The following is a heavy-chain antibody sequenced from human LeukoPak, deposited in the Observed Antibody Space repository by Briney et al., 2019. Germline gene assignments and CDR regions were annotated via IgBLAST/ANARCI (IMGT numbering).Heavy chain of an antibody. V-gene: IGHV3-23*01. J-gene: IGHJ6*02. CDR3: AKVMYYYDSGSPFPGKGMDA. D-gene: IGHD3-10*01. Sequence: GGSLRLSCAASGFTFSNYAMSWVRQAPGKGLEWVSGISGSGGTTYYADSVKGRFTISRDNSKNTLHLQMNSLRAEDTAVYYCAKVMYYYDSGSPFPGKGMDAWGQGTTVTVSS. CDR1: GFTFSNYA. CDR2: ISGSGGTT.